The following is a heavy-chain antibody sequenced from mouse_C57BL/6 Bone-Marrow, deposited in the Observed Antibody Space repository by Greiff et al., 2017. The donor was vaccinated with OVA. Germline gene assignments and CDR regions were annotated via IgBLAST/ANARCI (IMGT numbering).Heavy chain of an antibody. D-gene: IGHD4-1*01. CDR3: ARHGGTGTGIDY. J-gene: IGHJ2*01. V-gene: IGHV2-6-1*01. CDR2: IWSDGST. CDR1: GFSLTSYG. Sequence: VKLMESGPGLVAPSQSLSITCTVSGFSLTSYGVHWVRQPPGKGLEWLVVIWSDGSTTYNSALKSRLSISKDNSKSQVFLKMNSLQTDDTAMYYCARHGGTGTGIDYWGQGTTLTVSS.